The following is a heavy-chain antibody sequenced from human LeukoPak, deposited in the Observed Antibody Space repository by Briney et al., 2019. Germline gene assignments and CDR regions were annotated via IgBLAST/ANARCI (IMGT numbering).Heavy chain of an antibody. D-gene: IGHD3-22*01. CDR2: ISGGGGTT. V-gene: IGHV3-23*01. CDR1: GFTFNNYA. Sequence: GGSLRLSCAGSGFTFNNYAMSWVRQAPGKGLEWVSAISGGGGTTYYADSVKGRFIISRDNSKDTLYLQMSGLRAEDTAVYFCAKDSPWYDSSTYYYFDYWGQGTLVTVSS. CDR3: AKDSPWYDSSTYYYFDY. J-gene: IGHJ4*02.